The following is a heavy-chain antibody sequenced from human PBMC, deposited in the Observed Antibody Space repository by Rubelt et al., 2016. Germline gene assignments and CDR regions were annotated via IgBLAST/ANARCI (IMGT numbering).Heavy chain of an antibody. V-gene: IGHV1-2*06. CDR1: GYTFIGYY. Sequence: QVQLVQSGAEVKKPGASVKVSCKASGYTFIGYYMHWVRQAPGQGLEWMGRINPNSGGTNYAQKFQGRVTMTRDTSISTANMELGRLRSDDTAVYYCARWPYSSGWPEPYWGQGTLVTVSS. D-gene: IGHD6-19*01. J-gene: IGHJ4*02. CDR3: ARWPYSSGWPEPY. CDR2: INPNSGGT.